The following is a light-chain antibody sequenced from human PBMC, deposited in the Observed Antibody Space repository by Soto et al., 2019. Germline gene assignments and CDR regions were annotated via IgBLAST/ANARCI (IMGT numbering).Light chain of an antibody. V-gene: IGKV1-8*01. CDR2: AAS. CDR1: QSIGTY. CDR3: QQYYIYPPT. Sequence: AIRMTQSPSSFSASTGDRVTITCRASQSIGTYLAWYQQIPGRAPKLLIFAASTLQRGVPSRFSGSGSGTDFTLTISCLQSEDFATYYCQQYYIYPPTFGGGTKVEMK. J-gene: IGKJ4*01.